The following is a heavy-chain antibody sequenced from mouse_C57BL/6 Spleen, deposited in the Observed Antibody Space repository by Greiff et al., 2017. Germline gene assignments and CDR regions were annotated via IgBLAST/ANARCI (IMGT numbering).Heavy chain of an antibody. CDR1: GFTFNPYA. Sequence: EPGGGLVQPKGSLKLSCAASGFTFNPYAMHWVRQAPGKGLEWVARIRSKSSNYATYYDNSVKDRFTISRNDSQSMLYLQMNNLKTADTAMYYSVRGAAQATWAYWGQGTLVTVSA. D-gene: IGHD3-2*02. CDR2: IRSKSSNYAT. V-gene: IGHV10-3*01. J-gene: IGHJ3*01. CDR3: VRGAAQATWAY.